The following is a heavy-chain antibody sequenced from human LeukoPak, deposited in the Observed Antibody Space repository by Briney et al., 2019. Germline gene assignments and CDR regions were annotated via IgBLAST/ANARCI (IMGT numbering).Heavy chain of an antibody. J-gene: IGHJ4*02. V-gene: IGHV3-48*01. D-gene: IGHD3-22*01. CDR3: ATTLHSGYYDLY. Sequence: GGSLRLSCAASGFTFSTYSMKWVRQAPGKGLEWVSYISDSGAMYYADSVRGRFTISRENAQNSLFLQMNSLRAEDTAVYYCATTLHSGYYDLYWGQGTLVTVSS. CDR1: GFTFSTYS. CDR2: ISDSGAM.